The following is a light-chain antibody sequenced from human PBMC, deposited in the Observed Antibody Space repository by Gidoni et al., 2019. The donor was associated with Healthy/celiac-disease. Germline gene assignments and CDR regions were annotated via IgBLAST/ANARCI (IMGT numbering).Light chain of an antibody. CDR2: AAS. CDR1: QGISKY. V-gene: IGKV1-27*01. J-gene: IGKJ2*02. Sequence: DIQMTPSPSALSATVGDRVTITFRASQGISKYLAWYQQKPGKVPKLLIYAASTLQSGVPSRFSGSGSGTDFTLTISSLQPEDVATYYCQKYNSAPRTFXQXTKLEIK. CDR3: QKYNSAPRT.